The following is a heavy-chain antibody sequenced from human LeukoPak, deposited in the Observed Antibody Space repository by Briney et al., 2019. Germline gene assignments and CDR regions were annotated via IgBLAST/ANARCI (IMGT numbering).Heavy chain of an antibody. J-gene: IGHJ4*02. CDR1: GYTFTCYY. D-gene: IGHD6-6*01. CDR3: ARDLEYSNSSADLDY. Sequence: ASVKVSCKASGYTFTCYYMYWVRQAPGQGLEWMGKINPSGGSTSYAQKFQGRVTMTRDTSTSTVYMELSSLRSEDTAVYYCARDLEYSNSSADLDYWGQGTLVTVSS. V-gene: IGHV1-46*01. CDR2: INPSGGST.